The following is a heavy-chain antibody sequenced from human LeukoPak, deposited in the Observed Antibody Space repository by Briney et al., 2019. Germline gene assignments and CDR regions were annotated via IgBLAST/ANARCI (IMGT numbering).Heavy chain of an antibody. V-gene: IGHV4-39*07. CDR3: ARDIVVVVAATVFDI. CDR1: GGSISSGPYY. D-gene: IGHD2-15*01. J-gene: IGHJ3*02. CDR2: FYYSGST. Sequence: SETLSLTCTVSGGSISSGPYYWGWIRQPPGKGLEWIGTFYYSGSTNYNPSLKSRVTISVDTSKDQFSLKLSSVTAADTAVYYCARDIVVVVAATVFDIWGQGTMVTVSS.